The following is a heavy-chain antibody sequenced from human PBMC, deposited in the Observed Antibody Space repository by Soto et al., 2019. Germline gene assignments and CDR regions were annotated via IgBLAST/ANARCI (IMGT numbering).Heavy chain of an antibody. CDR1: GGSISSGGYY. J-gene: IGHJ4*02. CDR3: ARTVVTYHFDY. D-gene: IGHD2-21*02. CDR2: IYYSGST. Sequence: SETLSLTCTVSGGSISSGGYYWSWIRQHPGKGLEWIGYIYYSGSTYYNPSLKSRVTISVDTSKNQFSLKLSSVTAADTAVYYCARTVVTYHFDYWGQGTLVTAPQ. V-gene: IGHV4-31*03.